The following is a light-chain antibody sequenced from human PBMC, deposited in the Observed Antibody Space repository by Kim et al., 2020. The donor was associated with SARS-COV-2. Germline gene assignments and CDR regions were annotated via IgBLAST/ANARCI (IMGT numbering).Light chain of an antibody. V-gene: IGLV2-14*03. Sequence: GQSITISCTATSSDVGAYNYVSWYQQHPGKAPKLMIYDVSNRPSGVSNRFSGSKSGNTASLTISGLQAEDEADYYCSSYTSSSTLVFGTGTKVTVL. CDR1: SSDVGAYNY. CDR3: SSYTSSSTLV. J-gene: IGLJ1*01. CDR2: DVS.